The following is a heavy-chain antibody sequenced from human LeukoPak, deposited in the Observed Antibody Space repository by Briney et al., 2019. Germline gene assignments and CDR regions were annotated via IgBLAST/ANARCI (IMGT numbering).Heavy chain of an antibody. CDR3: ARRPGHLRDYYYYYYYMDV. J-gene: IGHJ6*03. V-gene: IGHV4-34*01. CDR1: GGSFSGYY. CDR2: INHSGST. Sequence: SETLSLTCAVYGGSFSGYYWSWIRQPPGKGLEWIGEINHSGSTNYNPSLKSRVTITVNTSKNQFSLQLSSVTAADTAVYYCARRPGHLRDYYYYYYYMDVWGKGTPVTVSS. D-gene: IGHD4-17*01.